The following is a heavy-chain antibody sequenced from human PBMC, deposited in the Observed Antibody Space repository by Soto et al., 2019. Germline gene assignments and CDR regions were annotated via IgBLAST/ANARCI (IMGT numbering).Heavy chain of an antibody. D-gene: IGHD2-21*02. J-gene: IGHJ4*02. Sequence: PSETLSLTCSVSGGSTTDKSYFWGWVRQSPGKGLEWIGSMYYSGSSYYNPSLKSRVAISVDTSKNQFSLKLRSVTAADTAVYFWSRQRLLRLKPDFDIWGQGTLVTVSS. CDR2: MYYSGSS. V-gene: IGHV4-39*01. CDR3: SRQRLLRLKPDFDI. CDR1: GGSTTDKSYF.